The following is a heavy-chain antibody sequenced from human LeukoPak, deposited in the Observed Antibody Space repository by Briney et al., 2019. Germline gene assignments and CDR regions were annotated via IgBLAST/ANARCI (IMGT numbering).Heavy chain of an antibody. CDR1: GFTFSSYA. J-gene: IGHJ4*02. V-gene: IGHV3-30*01. Sequence: QAGGSLRLSCAASGFTFSSYAMHWVRQAPGKGLEWVAVISYDGSNKYCADSVKGRFTISRDNSKNTLYLQMNSLRAEDTAVYYCAREEGDYYDSSGPFDYWGQGTLVTVSS. CDR2: ISYDGSNK. CDR3: AREEGDYYDSSGPFDY. D-gene: IGHD3-22*01.